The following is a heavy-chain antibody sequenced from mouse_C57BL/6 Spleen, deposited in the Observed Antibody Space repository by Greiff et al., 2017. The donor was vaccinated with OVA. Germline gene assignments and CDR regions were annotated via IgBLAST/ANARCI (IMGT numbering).Heavy chain of an antibody. CDR2: IYPGDGDT. D-gene: IGHD2-4*01. CDR1: GYAFSSYW. V-gene: IGHV1-80*01. J-gene: IGHJ2*01. CDR3: ARYDYYDVGFDY. Sequence: QVQLQQSGAELVKPGASVKLSCKASGYAFSSYWMNWVKQRPGKGLEWIGQIYPGDGDTNYNGKFKGKATLTADKSSSTAYMQLSSLTSEDSAVYFCARYDYYDVGFDYWGQGTTLTVSS.